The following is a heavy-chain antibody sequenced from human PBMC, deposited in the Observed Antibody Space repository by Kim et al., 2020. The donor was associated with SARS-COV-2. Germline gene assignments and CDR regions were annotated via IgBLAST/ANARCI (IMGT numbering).Heavy chain of an antibody. V-gene: IGHV3-48*04. Sequence: GGSLRHSCAASGFTFSNYNMNWVRQAPGKGLEWVSYITTSSGTTYYGDSVKGRITISRDNAKNSLYLQMNSLRAEDTAVYYCARQQLQSPYYYYDMDVWG. D-gene: IGHD6-13*01. CDR2: ITTSSGTT. CDR3: ARQQLQSPYYYYDMDV. CDR1: GFTFSNYN. J-gene: IGHJ6*01.